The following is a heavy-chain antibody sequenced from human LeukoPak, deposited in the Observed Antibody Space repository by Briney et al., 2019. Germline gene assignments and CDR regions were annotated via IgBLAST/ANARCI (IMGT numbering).Heavy chain of an antibody. CDR1: GYSFTSYW. D-gene: IGHD2-15*01. CDR2: IYPGDSDT. J-gene: IGHJ4*02. CDR3: ARDGYCSGGSCLNFDY. V-gene: IGHV5-51*01. Sequence: GESLKISCKGSGYSFTSYWIGWVRQMPGKGLEWMGIIYPGDSDTRYSPSFQGQVTISADKSISTAYLQWSNLKASDTAMYYCARDGYCSGGSCLNFDYWGQGTLVTVSS.